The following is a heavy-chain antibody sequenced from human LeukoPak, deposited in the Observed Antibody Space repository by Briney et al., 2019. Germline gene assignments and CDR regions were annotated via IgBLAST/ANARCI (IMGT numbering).Heavy chain of an antibody. J-gene: IGHJ3*02. V-gene: IGHV4-59*08. D-gene: IGHD2-2*01. Sequence: SETLSLTRTVSGGSISSYYWSWIRQPPGKGLEWIGYIYYSGSTNYNPSLKSRVTISVDTSKNQFSLKLSSVTAADTAVYYCARLDSEIVVVPAAPDAFDIWGQGTMVTVSS. CDR1: GGSISSYY. CDR2: IYYSGST. CDR3: ARLDSEIVVVPAAPDAFDI.